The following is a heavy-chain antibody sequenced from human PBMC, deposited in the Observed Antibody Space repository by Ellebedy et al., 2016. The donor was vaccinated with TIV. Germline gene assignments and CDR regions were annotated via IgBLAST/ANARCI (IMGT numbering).Heavy chain of an antibody. CDR2: ISWDGSGT. J-gene: IGHJ4*02. V-gene: IGHV3-43*02. CDR1: GFIFHDYA. CDR3: ATAGEFRPFDH. D-gene: IGHD2-21*01. Sequence: PSETLSLTCAASGFIFHDYAMHWVRQAPGTGLECISLISWDGSGTFFADSVKGRFAISRDNNHSTLYLHLNNLTSEDSALYYCATAGEFRPFDHWGRGARVIVSS.